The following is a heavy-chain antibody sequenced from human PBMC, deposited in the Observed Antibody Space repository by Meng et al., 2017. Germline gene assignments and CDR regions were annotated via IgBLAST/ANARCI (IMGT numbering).Heavy chain of an antibody. V-gene: IGHV4-34*01. J-gene: IGHJ4*02. CDR1: GWAFSCYY. CDR2: INHSGST. D-gene: IGHD3-9*01. CDR3: ARGRYFDWLSYRYYFDY. Sequence: GPLQQVVAVLLKPLENLCRPCAVYGWAFSCYYWSWIRQPPGKGLEWIGEINHSGSTNYNPSLKSRVTISVDTSKNQFSLKLSSVTAADTAVHYCARGRYFDWLSYRYYFDYWGQGTLVTVSS.